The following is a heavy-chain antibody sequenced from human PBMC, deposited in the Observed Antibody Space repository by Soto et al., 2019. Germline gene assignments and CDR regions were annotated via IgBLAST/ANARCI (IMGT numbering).Heavy chain of an antibody. CDR1: GDSVSSNSAA. Sequence: SHTISLTCAISGDSVSSNSAAWNWIRQSPSRGLEWLGRTYYRSKWYNDYAVSVKSRITINPDTSKNQFSLQLNSVTPEDTAVYYCAREWKVYCSGGSCYSFDYWCQGPLVSAS. D-gene: IGHD2-15*01. J-gene: IGHJ4*02. CDR2: TYYRSKWYN. CDR3: AREWKVYCSGGSCYSFDY. V-gene: IGHV6-1*01.